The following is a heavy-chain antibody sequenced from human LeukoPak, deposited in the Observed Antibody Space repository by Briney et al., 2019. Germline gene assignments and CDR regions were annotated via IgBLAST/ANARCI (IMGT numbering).Heavy chain of an antibody. CDR2: IIPILGIA. J-gene: IGHJ4*02. Sequence: SVKVSCKASGGTFSSYAIIWVRQAPGQGLEWMGRIIPILGIANYAQKFQGRVTITADKSTSTAYMELSSLRSEDTAVYYCARAPYYYGSGSYSYWGQGTLVTVSS. CDR1: GGTFSSYA. CDR3: ARAPYYYGSGSYSY. D-gene: IGHD3-10*01. V-gene: IGHV1-69*04.